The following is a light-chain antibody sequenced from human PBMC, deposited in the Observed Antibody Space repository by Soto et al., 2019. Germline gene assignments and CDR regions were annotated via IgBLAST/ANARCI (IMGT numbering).Light chain of an antibody. CDR1: QSVSSSY. J-gene: IGKJ4*01. Sequence: EIVLTQSPGTLSLSPGERATLSCRASQSVSSSYLAWYQQKPGQAPRLLIYGASTRATGIPARFSGSGSGTEFTLTISSLQSEDFAVYYCQQYIRWPLTFGGGTKVDTK. V-gene: IGKV3-15*01. CDR2: GAS. CDR3: QQYIRWPLT.